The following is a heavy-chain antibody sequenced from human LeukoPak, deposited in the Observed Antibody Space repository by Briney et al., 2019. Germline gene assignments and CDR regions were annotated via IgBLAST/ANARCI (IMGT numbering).Heavy chain of an antibody. Sequence: GGSLRLSCAASGFTFSSYGMHWVRQAPGKGLEWVAVISYDGSNKYYADSVKGRFTISRDNSKNTLYLQMNTLRAEDTAVYYCARDPGGVVYFDYWGQGTLVTVSS. CDR3: ARDPGGVVYFDY. CDR2: ISYDGSNK. J-gene: IGHJ4*02. CDR1: GFTFSSYG. V-gene: IGHV3-30*03. D-gene: IGHD2-8*01.